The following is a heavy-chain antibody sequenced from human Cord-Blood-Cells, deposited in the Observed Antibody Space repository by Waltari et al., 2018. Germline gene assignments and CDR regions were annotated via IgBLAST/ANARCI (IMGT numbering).Heavy chain of an antibody. Sequence: QVQLVQSGAELQKTGASVKVSCKASGYTFLCYDIHRVPAAPGQGLEWMGWMNPNSGNTGYAQKFQGRVTITRNTSISTAYMELSSLRSEDTAVYYCARAPIVQQWLDAFDIWGQGTMVTVSS. CDR1: GYTFLCYD. V-gene: IGHV1-8*03. CDR3: ARAPIVQQWLDAFDI. CDR2: MNPNSGNT. J-gene: IGHJ3*02. D-gene: IGHD6-19*01.